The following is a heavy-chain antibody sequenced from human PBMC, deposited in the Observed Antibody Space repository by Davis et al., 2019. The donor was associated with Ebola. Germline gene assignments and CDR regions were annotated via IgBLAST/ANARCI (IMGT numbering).Heavy chain of an antibody. V-gene: IGHV3-48*01. CDR2: ISSSSSTI. D-gene: IGHD3-22*01. Sequence: PGGSLRLSCAASGFTFSSYSMNWVRQAPGKGLEWVSYISSSSSTIYYADSVKGRFTISRDNAKNSLYLQMNSLRVEDTAMYYCARDIPPDFSFSSGYYYGSAYWGQGTLVSVSS. CDR1: GFTFSSYS. CDR3: ARDIPPDFSFSSGYYYGSAY. J-gene: IGHJ4*02.